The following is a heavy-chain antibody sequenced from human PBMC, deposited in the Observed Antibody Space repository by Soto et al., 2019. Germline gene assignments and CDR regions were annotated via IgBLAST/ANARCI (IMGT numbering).Heavy chain of an antibody. V-gene: IGHV3-23*01. D-gene: IGHD3-3*01. CDR2: INGRGGNT. CDR1: GLTFSSYG. CDR3: ARNPYYDFSFPFDP. J-gene: IGHJ5*02. Sequence: PGGSLRLSCAASGLTFSSYGMSWVRQAPGKGLEWVSSINGRGGNTYYADSVTGRFTISRDNPKHTLYLQMNSLRVDDTAVYYCARNPYYDFSFPFDPWGQGTLFTVSS.